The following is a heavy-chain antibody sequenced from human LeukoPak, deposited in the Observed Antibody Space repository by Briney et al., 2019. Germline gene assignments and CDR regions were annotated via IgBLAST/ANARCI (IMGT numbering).Heavy chain of an antibody. CDR2: MSSRGYPI. J-gene: IGHJ4*02. CDR3: ARVGIALASPFDY. Sequence: GGSLKLSCLASGFTFSDYYMSWVRQAPGKGLEWISYMSSRGYPIYYADSVKGRFTISRDNAKNTLYLQMHNLRADDTAVYFCARVGIALASPFDYWGLGTLVAVSS. V-gene: IGHV3-11*01. CDR1: GFTFSDYY. D-gene: IGHD1-1*01.